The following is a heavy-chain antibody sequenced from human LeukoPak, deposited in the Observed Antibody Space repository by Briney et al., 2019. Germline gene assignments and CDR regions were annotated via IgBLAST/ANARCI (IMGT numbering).Heavy chain of an antibody. D-gene: IGHD3-10*01. CDR2: ISWNSGSI. CDR3: AKSRWFGENLDY. CDR1: GLTLYDYA. Sequence: GGSLTLSCAASGLTLYDYAMHWVRHATGKGLEWVSGISWNSGSIGYADSVKGRFTISRDNAKNSLYLQMNSLRGEDTSLYYCAKSRWFGENLDYWGRGTRVTVSS. V-gene: IGHV3-9*01. J-gene: IGHJ4*02.